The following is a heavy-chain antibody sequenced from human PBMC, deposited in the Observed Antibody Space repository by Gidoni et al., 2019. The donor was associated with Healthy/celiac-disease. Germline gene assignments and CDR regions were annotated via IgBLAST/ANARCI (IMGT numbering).Heavy chain of an antibody. Sequence: EVQLVESGGGLVQPGRSLRLSCAASGFTFDDYAMHWVRQAPGKGLEWVSGISWNSGSIGYADSVKGRFTISRDNAKNSLYLQMNSLRAEDTALYYCAKGDYDILTGFDYWGQGTLVTVSS. V-gene: IGHV3-9*01. CDR3: AKGDYDILTGFDY. J-gene: IGHJ4*02. CDR2: ISWNSGSI. CDR1: GFTFDDYA. D-gene: IGHD3-9*01.